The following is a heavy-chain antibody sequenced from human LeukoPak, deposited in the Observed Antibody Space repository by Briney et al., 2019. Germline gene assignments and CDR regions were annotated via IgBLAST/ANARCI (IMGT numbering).Heavy chain of an antibody. D-gene: IGHD1-1*01. V-gene: IGHV4-31*03. CDR3: ARNPETASFDY. Sequence: PSETLSLTCTVSGASVTSGGNYWGWVRQHPGKGLEWIGYIFYRGSTYYNPSLESRVTISFDTSKNQVSLNLNPVTAADTAVYYCARNPETASFDYWGQGTLVTVSS. CDR2: IFYRGST. CDR1: GASVTSGGNY. J-gene: IGHJ4*02.